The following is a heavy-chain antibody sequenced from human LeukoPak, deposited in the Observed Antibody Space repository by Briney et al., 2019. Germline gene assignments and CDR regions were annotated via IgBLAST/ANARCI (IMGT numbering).Heavy chain of an antibody. V-gene: IGHV4-59*08. J-gene: IGHJ5*02. D-gene: IGHD3-9*01. CDR1: GGSISGYY. CDR3: ARHPPGLRYFDP. CDR2: IDYSGDT. Sequence: PSETLCLTCTVSGGSISGYYWSWIRQPPGKALEWIAYIDYSGDTNSNPSLKSRVTISVDTSKNQFSLRLNSVTAADTAFYYCARHPPGLRYFDPWGQGTLVT.